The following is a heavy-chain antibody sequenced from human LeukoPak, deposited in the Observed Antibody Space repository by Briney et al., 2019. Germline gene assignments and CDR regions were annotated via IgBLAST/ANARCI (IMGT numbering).Heavy chain of an antibody. CDR3: ARAVVGYCSSTSCYVNWFDP. CDR1: GGTFSSYT. CDR2: IIPIFGTA. Sequence: SVKVSCKASGGTFSSYTISWVRQAPGQGLEWMGGIIPIFGTANYAQKFQGRVTITADESTSTAYMELSSLRSEDTAVYYCARAVVGYCSSTSCYVNWFDPWGQGTLVTVSS. J-gene: IGHJ5*02. V-gene: IGHV1-69*13. D-gene: IGHD2-2*01.